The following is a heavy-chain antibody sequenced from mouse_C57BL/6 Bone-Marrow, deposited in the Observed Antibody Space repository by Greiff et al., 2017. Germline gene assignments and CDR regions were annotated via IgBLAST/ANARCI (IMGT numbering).Heavy chain of an antibody. J-gene: IGHJ3*01. CDR2: IDPSDSYT. CDR1: GYTFTSYW. V-gene: IGHV1-50*01. CDR3: APSWAY. Sequence: VPLQQPGAELVKPGASVKLSCKASGYTFTSYWMQWVKQRPGQGLEWIGEIDPSDSYTNYNQKFKGKATLTVDTSSSTAYMQLSSLTSEDSAVYYCAPSWAYWGQGTLVTVSA.